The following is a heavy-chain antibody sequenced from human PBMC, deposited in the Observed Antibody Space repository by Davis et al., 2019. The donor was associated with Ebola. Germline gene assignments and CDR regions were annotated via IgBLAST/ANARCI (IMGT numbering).Heavy chain of an antibody. J-gene: IGHJ5*01. CDR3: ARAGFGSTWFDC. Sequence: GESLKISCAASGFTFRSYDMHWVRQATGKGLEWVSAIGPAGDTYYPVSVKGRFTISRENAKNSLYLQMKSLRAEDTAVYYCARAGFGSTWFDCWGQGILVTVSS. D-gene: IGHD6-13*01. V-gene: IGHV3-13*01. CDR1: GFTFRSYD. CDR2: IGPAGDT.